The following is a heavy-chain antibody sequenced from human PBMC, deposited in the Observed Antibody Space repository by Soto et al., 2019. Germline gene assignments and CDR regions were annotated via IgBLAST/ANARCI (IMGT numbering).Heavy chain of an antibody. V-gene: IGHV1-69*13. Sequence: ASVKVSCKASGGTFSSYAISWVRQAPGQGLEWMGGIIPIFGTANYAQKFQGRVTITADESTSTAYMELSSLRSEDTAVYYCARDSSWAAGGYYYYGMDVWAQGTTVTVSS. J-gene: IGHJ6*02. CDR2: IIPIFGTA. CDR3: ARDSSWAAGGYYYYGMDV. CDR1: GGTFSSYA. D-gene: IGHD6-13*01.